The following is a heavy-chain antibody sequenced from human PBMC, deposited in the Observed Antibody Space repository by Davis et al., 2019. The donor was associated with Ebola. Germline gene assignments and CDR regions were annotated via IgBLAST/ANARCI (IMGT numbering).Heavy chain of an antibody. D-gene: IGHD3-22*01. Sequence: AASVKVSCKASGYTFTGFYIHWVRQAPGQGLEWMGRINPNTGDTNSAQTFQGRVTMTRDTSISTAYMELSRLRSDDTALYYCARLTMIPTAVDFDSWGQGTLVTVSS. CDR3: ARLTMIPTAVDFDS. V-gene: IGHV1-2*06. J-gene: IGHJ4*02. CDR2: INPNTGDT. CDR1: GYTFTGFY.